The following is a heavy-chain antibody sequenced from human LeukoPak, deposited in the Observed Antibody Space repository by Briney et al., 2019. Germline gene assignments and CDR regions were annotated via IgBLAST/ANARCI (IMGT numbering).Heavy chain of an antibody. D-gene: IGHD6-19*01. Sequence: ASVKVSCKASGYTFTSYGISWVRQAPGQGLEWMGWISAYNGNTNYAQKLQGRVTMTTDTSTSTAYMELRSLRSDDTAVYYCARELPGIAVAGTIIGWFDPWGQGTLVTVSS. CDR1: GYTFTSYG. CDR3: ARELPGIAVAGTIIGWFDP. V-gene: IGHV1-18*01. CDR2: ISAYNGNT. J-gene: IGHJ5*02.